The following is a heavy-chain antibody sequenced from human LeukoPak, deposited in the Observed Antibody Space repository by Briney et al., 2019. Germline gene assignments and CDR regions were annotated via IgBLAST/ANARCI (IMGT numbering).Heavy chain of an antibody. V-gene: IGHV3-7*05. J-gene: IGHJ3*01. CDR1: GFTFTTPW. CDR2: INPDGSDQ. Sequence: GGSQRLSCAASGFTFTTPWMNWVRQAPGKGLEWVANINPDGSDQQYVDSVKGRFTISRDNVRNSLFLQVNSLRADDTAVYYCARGGVSRAAFDLWGQGTMVTVSS. CDR3: ARGGVSRAAFDL.